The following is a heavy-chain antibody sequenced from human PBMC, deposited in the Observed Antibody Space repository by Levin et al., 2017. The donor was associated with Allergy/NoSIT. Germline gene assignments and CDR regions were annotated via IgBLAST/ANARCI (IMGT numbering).Heavy chain of an antibody. CDR3: ARDPMSSSWYVGEYFQH. CDR1: GFTFSSYS. CDR2: ISSSSSYI. D-gene: IGHD6-13*01. Sequence: KPGGSLRLSCAASGFTFSSYSMNWVRQAPGKGLEWVSSISSSSSYIYYADSVKGRFTISRDNAKNSLYLQMNSLRAEDTAVYYCARDPMSSSWYVGEYFQHWGQGTLVTVSS. V-gene: IGHV3-21*01. J-gene: IGHJ1*01.